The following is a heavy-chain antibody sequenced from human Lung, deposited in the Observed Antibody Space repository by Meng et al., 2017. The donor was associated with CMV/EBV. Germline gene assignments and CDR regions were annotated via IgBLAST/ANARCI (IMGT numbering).Heavy chain of an antibody. CDR3: ARGLEDFVVEPPTVWSDY. D-gene: IGHD2-15*01. J-gene: IGHJ4*02. Sequence: TFTAYYIHWVRQAPGHGLEWMGWINPNSGVTNYAQKFQGRVTITKDTSFTTTYMDLRRLISDDTAVYYCARGLEDFVVEPPTVWSDYWGQGMLVTVSS. CDR1: TFTAYY. CDR2: INPNSGVT. V-gene: IGHV1-2*02.